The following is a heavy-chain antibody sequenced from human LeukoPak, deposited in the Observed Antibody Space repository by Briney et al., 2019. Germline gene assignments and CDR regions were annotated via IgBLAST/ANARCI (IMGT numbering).Heavy chain of an antibody. CDR2: MNPNSGNT. V-gene: IGHV1-8*03. CDR1: GCTFTSYD. D-gene: IGHD3-3*01. CDR3: ARVGRGYDFWSGYYKYAFDI. J-gene: IGHJ3*02. Sequence: ASVKVSCKASGCTFTSYDINWVRQATGQGLEWKGWMNPNSGNTGYAQKFQGRVTITRNTSISTAYMELSSLRSEDTAVYYCARVGRGYDFWSGYYKYAFDIWGQGTMVTVSS.